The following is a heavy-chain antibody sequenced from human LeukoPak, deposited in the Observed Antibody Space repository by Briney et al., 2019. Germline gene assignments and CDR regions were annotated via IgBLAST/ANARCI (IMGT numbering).Heavy chain of an antibody. CDR1: GDTVSSNSAA. CDR2: TYYRSKWYN. Sequence: SQTLSLTCAVSGDTVSSNSAAWNWIRQSPARGLEWLVRTYYRSKWYNDYAVSVKSRITINPDTSKNQFSLQLNSVTPEDTAVYYCARDAGSGASNFDYWGQGTLVTVSS. D-gene: IGHD3-10*01. CDR3: ARDAGSGASNFDY. V-gene: IGHV6-1*01. J-gene: IGHJ4*02.